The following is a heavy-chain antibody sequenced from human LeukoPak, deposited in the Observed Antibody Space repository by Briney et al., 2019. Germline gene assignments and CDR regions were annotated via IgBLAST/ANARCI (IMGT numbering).Heavy chain of an antibody. CDR2: IWWSGGSI. Sequence: PGGSLRLFCAASGFTFSNYAMRWLRQAPGKGLEWVSDIWWSGGSIDYADSVKGRFTSSRDNSKNTLYLQMNSLRAEDTAVYYCAKGGSGWYRGYFQHWGQGTLVTVSS. CDR1: GFTFSNYA. D-gene: IGHD6-19*01. V-gene: IGHV3-23*01. CDR3: AKGGSGWYRGYFQH. J-gene: IGHJ1*01.